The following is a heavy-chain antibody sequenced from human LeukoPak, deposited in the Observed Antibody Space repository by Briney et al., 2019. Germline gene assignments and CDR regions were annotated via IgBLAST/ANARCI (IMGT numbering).Heavy chain of an antibody. CDR2: IIPILGIA. Sequence: ASVKVSCKASGGTFSSYAISWVRQAPGQGLEWMGRIIPILGIANYAQKFQGRVTITADKSTSTAYMELSSLRSEDTAVYYCARDVWGDLYGSRRYYFDYWGQGTLVTVSS. CDR3: ARDVWGDLYGSRRYYFDY. V-gene: IGHV1-69*04. J-gene: IGHJ4*02. D-gene: IGHD3-10*01. CDR1: GGTFSSYA.